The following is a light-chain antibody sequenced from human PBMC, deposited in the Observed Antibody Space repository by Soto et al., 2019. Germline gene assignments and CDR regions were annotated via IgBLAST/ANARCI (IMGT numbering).Light chain of an antibody. V-gene: IGKV1-5*01. CDR3: QQYNSHST. Sequence: DIQMTQSPSTLSASVGDRVTITCRASQSISNWLAWYQQKPGKAPNLLIYDASILESGVPSRFSGSGSGTEFTLTISSLQPDDFATYYCQQYNSHSTFGQGTKVDIK. CDR2: DAS. CDR1: QSISNW. J-gene: IGKJ1*01.